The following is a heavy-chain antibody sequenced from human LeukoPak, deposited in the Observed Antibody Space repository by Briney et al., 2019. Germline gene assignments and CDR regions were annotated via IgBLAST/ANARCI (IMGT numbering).Heavy chain of an antibody. CDR1: GFTFSNYG. Sequence: GGSLRLSCAASGFTFSNYGMHWVRQAPGKGLEWVAAIWYDGSNKYYGDFVKGRFTISRDNSKNTLYLQMNSLRAEDTAAYYCARAGYGDPHFDFWGQGTLVTVSS. CDR3: ARAGYGDPHFDF. CDR2: IWYDGSNK. V-gene: IGHV3-33*01. J-gene: IGHJ4*02. D-gene: IGHD4-17*01.